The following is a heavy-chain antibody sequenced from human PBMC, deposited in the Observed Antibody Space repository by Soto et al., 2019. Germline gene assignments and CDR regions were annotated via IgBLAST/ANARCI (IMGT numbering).Heavy chain of an antibody. CDR2: ISAYSGKT. J-gene: IGHJ4*02. CDR3: ARDPYLGDHQY. CDR1: GYTFTHYG. D-gene: IGHD3-16*01. V-gene: IGHV1-18*01. Sequence: QVQLVQSGAEVRKPGASVKVSCKTSGYTFTHYGNSWVRQAPGQGLEWVGWISAYSGKTHYAQKVQGKVTMTTDTSTSTAYLEVRSLRSDDTAVYFCARDPYLGDHQYWGQGTLVTVSS.